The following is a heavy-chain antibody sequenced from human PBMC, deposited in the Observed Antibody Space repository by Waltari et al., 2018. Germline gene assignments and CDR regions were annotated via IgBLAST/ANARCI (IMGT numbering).Heavy chain of an antibody. J-gene: IGHJ5*02. CDR2: IIPILGTA. Sequence: QVQLVQSGAEVKKPGSSVKVSCKASGGTFSSYAISWVRQAPGQGLEWMGGIIPILGTANYAQKCQGRVTITADESTSTAYMELSSLRSEDTAVYYCARGGIAAAGTPDWFDPWGQGTLVTVSS. CDR1: GGTFSSYA. D-gene: IGHD6-13*01. CDR3: ARGGIAAAGTPDWFDP. V-gene: IGHV1-69*13.